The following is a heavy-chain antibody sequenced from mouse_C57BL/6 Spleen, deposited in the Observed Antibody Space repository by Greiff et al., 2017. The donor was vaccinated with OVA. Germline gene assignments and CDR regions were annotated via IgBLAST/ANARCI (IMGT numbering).Heavy chain of an antibody. Sequence: QVQLQQSGAELVRPGASVTLSCKASGYTFTDYEMHWVKQTPVHGLEWIGTIDPATGGTAYNQKFQGKAILTADKSSSTAYMELRSLTSEDSAVYYCTRVFSYDFDYWGQGTTLTVSS. V-gene: IGHV1-15*01. CDR2: IDPATGGT. CDR1: GYTFTDYE. D-gene: IGHD2-12*01. J-gene: IGHJ2*01. CDR3: TRVFSYDFDY.